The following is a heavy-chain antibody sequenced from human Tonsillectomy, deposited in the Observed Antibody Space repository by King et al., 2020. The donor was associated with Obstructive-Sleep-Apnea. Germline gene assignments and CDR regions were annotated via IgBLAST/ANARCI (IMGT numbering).Heavy chain of an antibody. Sequence: QLVQSGGGVVQPGRSLRLSCAASGFTFSNYGMPWVRQAPGKGLEWLAFIRYDGSNKYYADSVKGRFTISRDNSKNMRYLQVNSRRTEDTALYYCAKDWGYSVDHWGQGTLVTVSS. CDR3: AKDWGYSVDH. V-gene: IGHV3-30*02. CDR1: GFTFSNYG. D-gene: IGHD5-18*01. CDR2: IRYDGSNK. J-gene: IGHJ4*02.